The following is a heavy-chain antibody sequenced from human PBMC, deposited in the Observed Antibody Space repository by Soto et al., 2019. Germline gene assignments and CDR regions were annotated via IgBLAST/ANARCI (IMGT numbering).Heavy chain of an antibody. Sequence: ASVKVSCKTSGYSFSSIGISWVRQSSGQGLEGMGWISPHKDNKYYAQRSQGRVTMTTDTSTSKAYMKLRSLRSDDTAVYFCARDGDGSGIYYTNYWGQ. CDR1: GYSFSSIG. D-gene: IGHD3-10*01. J-gene: IGHJ4*01. CDR2: ISPHKDNK. CDR3: ARDGDGSGIYYTNY. V-gene: IGHV1-18*01.